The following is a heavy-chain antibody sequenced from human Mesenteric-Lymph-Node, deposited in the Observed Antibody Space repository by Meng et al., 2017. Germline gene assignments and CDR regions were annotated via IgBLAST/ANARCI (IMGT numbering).Heavy chain of an antibody. J-gene: IGHJ4*02. CDR2: IKQDGSEK. Sequence: GGSLRLSCAASGFTFSSYWMSWVRQAPGKGLEWVANIKQDGSEKYYGDSVKGRFTISRDNAKNSLYLQMNSLRAEDTAVYYCARSANYYSSSPRKSFFDYWGQGTLVTVSS. CDR3: ARSANYYSSSPRKSFFDY. D-gene: IGHD6-6*01. CDR1: GFTFSSYW. V-gene: IGHV3-7*01.